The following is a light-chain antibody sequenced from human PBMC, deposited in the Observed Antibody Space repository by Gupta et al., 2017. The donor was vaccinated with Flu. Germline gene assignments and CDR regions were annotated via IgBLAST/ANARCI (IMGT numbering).Light chain of an antibody. V-gene: IGKV2-28*01. Sequence: EIVLTQSPLFLSVTPGEPASIYCTSSQSRRHSDGSNYLDWFVQKPGQSPKVLLYLASNRDAAGAVRVSGIGSGKNFTLIFSKGEQEDVGFYYYRGPRQNPPFSFGQGTKVDI. CDR2: LAS. CDR1: QSRRHSDGSNY. J-gene: IGKJ3*01. CDR3: RGPRQNPPFS.